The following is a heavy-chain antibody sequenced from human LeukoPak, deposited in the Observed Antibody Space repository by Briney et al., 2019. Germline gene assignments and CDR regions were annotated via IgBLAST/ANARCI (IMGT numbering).Heavy chain of an antibody. CDR2: IYYSGST. Sequence: PSETLSLTCTVSGGSISSYYWSWIRQPPGKGLEWIGYIYYSGSTNYNPSLKSRVTISVDTSKNQFSLKLSSVTAADTAVYYCARGDGYTLDYWGQGTLVTVSS. V-gene: IGHV4-59*01. J-gene: IGHJ4*02. CDR3: ARGDGYTLDY. D-gene: IGHD5-24*01. CDR1: GGSISSYY.